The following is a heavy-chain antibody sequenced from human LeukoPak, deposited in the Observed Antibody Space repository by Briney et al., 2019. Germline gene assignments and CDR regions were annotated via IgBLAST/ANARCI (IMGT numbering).Heavy chain of an antibody. D-gene: IGHD5-12*01. CDR2: IRYDGSNK. CDR1: GFTFSSHG. J-gene: IGHJ4*02. Sequence: GGSLRLSCAASGFTFSSHGMHWVHQAPGKGLEWVAFIRYDGSNKYYADSVKGRFTISRDNPKNTLYLQMNSLRAEDTAVYYCAKDPGPYIVAKSVAFDYWGQGTLVTVSS. CDR3: AKDPGPYIVAKSVAFDY. V-gene: IGHV3-30*02.